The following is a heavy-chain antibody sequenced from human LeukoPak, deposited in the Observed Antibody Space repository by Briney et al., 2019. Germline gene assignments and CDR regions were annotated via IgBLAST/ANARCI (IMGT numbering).Heavy chain of an antibody. V-gene: IGHV1-8*01. CDR3: ARGPVYCSSTSCYTGFDY. CDR2: MNPNSGNT. CDR1: VYTFTSYD. J-gene: IGHJ4*02. D-gene: IGHD2-2*02. Sequence: GASVKVSCKASVYTFTSYDINWVRQARGQGLEGMGWMNPNSGNTGYAQKLQGRVTMTRNTSISPAYMELSSLRSEDTAVYYCARGPVYCSSTSCYTGFDYWGQGTLVTVSS.